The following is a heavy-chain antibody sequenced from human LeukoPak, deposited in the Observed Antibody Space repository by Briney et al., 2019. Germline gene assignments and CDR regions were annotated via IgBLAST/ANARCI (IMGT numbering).Heavy chain of an antibody. CDR3: ARHGTSGTNLNWFDP. J-gene: IGHJ5*02. Sequence: SETLSLTCTVSGGSISSFYWSWIRQPPGKGLGWIGYIYYSGSTNYNPSLKSRVTISVDTSKNQFSLKRSSVTAADTAVYYCARHGTSGTNLNWFDPWGQGTLVTVSS. V-gene: IGHV4-59*01. CDR1: GGSISSFY. CDR2: IYYSGST. D-gene: IGHD1-1*01.